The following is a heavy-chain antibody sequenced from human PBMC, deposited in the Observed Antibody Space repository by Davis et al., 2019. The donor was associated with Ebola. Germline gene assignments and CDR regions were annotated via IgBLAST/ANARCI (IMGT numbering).Heavy chain of an antibody. D-gene: IGHD3-22*01. CDR3: TKGDRDYSSSPFDY. CDR1: GFTFSSYE. Sequence: PGGSLRLSCAASGFTFSSYEMNWVRQAPGKGLEWVSYISSSGSTIYYADSVKGRFTISRDNAKNSLYLQMNSLRAEDTALYSCTKGDRDYSSSPFDYWGQGTLVTVSS. V-gene: IGHV3-48*03. CDR2: ISSSGSTI. J-gene: IGHJ4*02.